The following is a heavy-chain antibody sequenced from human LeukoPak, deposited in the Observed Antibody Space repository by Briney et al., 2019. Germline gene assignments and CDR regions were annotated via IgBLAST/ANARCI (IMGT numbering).Heavy chain of an antibody. Sequence: SETLSLTCTVSGGSISSSSYYWGWIRQPPGKGLEWIGSIYHSGSTYYNPSLKSRVTISVDTSKNQFSLKLSSVTAADTAVYYCASTFYGSDPFDYWGQGTLVTVSS. CDR2: IYHSGST. D-gene: IGHD4-17*01. J-gene: IGHJ4*02. CDR3: ASTFYGSDPFDY. V-gene: IGHV4-39*07. CDR1: GGSISSSSYY.